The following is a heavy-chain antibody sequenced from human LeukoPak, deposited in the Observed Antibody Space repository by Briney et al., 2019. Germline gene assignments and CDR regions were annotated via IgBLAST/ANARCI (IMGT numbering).Heavy chain of an antibody. CDR2: ISWDGGST. D-gene: IGHD6-13*01. CDR3: AKAYSSSWYAFDI. Sequence: PGRSLRLSCAASGFTFSTYAMHWVRQAPGKGLEWVSLISWDGGSTYYADSVKGRFTISRDNSKNSLYLQMNSLRTEDTALYYCAKAYSSSWYAFDIWGQGTMVTVSS. V-gene: IGHV3-43*01. CDR1: GFTFSTYA. J-gene: IGHJ3*02.